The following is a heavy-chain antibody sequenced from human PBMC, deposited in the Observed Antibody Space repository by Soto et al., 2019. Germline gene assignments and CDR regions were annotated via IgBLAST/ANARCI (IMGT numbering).Heavy chain of an antibody. CDR3: ARGPHYYESGNSSWSTGD. J-gene: IGHJ4*02. D-gene: IGHD3-10*01. Sequence: GASVKVSCKTSGYTFTSYGISWVRQAPGQGLEWVGWSSAYNGYTNSAQKLQGRVTMTTDTSTSTAYMELRSLRSDDTAVYYCARGPHYYESGNSSWSTGDWGQGTLVTVSS. CDR2: SSAYNGYT. CDR1: GYTFTSYG. V-gene: IGHV1-18*04.